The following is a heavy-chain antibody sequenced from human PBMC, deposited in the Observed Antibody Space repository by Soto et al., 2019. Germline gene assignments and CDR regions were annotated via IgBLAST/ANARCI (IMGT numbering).Heavy chain of an antibody. Sequence: QVQLVESGGGLVKPGGSLRLSCAASGFTFNNYYLAWIRRAPGKGLEWVSYVSGSGSSVFYTDSLKGRFTMSRDNAKRSVYLQMNSLTVEDTAVYYCARWNYLVRRPGLDVWGKGTTVTVSS. D-gene: IGHD1-7*01. CDR1: GFTFNNYY. J-gene: IGHJ6*04. CDR3: ARWNYLVRRPGLDV. CDR2: VSGSGSSV. V-gene: IGHV3-11*01.